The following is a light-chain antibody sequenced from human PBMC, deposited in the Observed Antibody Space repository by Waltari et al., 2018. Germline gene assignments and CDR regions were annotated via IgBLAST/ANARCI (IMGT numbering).Light chain of an antibody. Sequence: DIQMTQSPSSVSASVGDRVTINCRASQDIGSWLAWYQHKPGKAPKLLIYVATNLQSGVPSRFSGSGSGTDFTLTISGLQADDSAIYYCQQAKNFPAVSLGGGTKVEIK. CDR3: QQAKNFPAVS. CDR1: QDIGSW. J-gene: IGKJ4*01. CDR2: VAT. V-gene: IGKV1-12*01.